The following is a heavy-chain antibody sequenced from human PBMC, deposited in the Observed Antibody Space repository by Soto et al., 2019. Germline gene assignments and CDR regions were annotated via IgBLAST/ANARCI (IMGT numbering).Heavy chain of an antibody. V-gene: IGHV4-38-2*01. Sequence: PSETLSLTCAVSGYSISSGYYWGWIRQPPGKGLEWIGSIYHSGSTYYNPSLKSRVTISVDTSKNQFSLKLSSVTAADTAVYYCARGIRICSSTSCYTSGMDVWGQGTTVTVS. D-gene: IGHD2-2*02. CDR2: IYHSGST. J-gene: IGHJ6*02. CDR1: GYSISSGYY. CDR3: ARGIRICSSTSCYTSGMDV.